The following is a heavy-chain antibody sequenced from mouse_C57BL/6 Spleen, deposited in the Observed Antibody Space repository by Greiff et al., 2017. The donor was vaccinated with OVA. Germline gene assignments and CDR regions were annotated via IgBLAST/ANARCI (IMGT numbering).Heavy chain of an antibody. CDR1: GFTFSDYY. CDR3: ARQSYYGDFDV. Sequence: DVMLVESGGGLVQPGGSLKLSCAASGFTFSDYYMYWVRQTPEKRLEWVAYISNGGGSTYYPDTVKGRFTISRDNAKNTLYLQMSRLKSEDTAMYYCARQSYYGDFDVWGTGTTVTVSS. J-gene: IGHJ1*03. D-gene: IGHD2-12*01. CDR2: ISNGGGST. V-gene: IGHV5-12*01.